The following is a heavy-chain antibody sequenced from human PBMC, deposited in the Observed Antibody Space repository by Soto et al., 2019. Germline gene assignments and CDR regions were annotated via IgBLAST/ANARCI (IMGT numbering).Heavy chain of an antibody. D-gene: IGHD1-26*01. J-gene: IGHJ1*01. Sequence: ASVKVSCKVSGYTLTELSMHWVRQAPGKGLEGMGGFDPEDGETIYAQKFQGRVTMTEDTSTDTAYMELSSLRSEDTAVYYCATAATRYSGSYAESFQHWGQGTLVTVSS. CDR1: GYTLTELS. V-gene: IGHV1-24*01. CDR3: ATAATRYSGSYAESFQH. CDR2: FDPEDGET.